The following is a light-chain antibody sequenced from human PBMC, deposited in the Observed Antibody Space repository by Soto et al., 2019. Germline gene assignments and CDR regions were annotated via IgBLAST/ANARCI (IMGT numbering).Light chain of an antibody. CDR1: SSDVGTYNL. CDR3: CSYAGSSYV. J-gene: IGLJ1*01. V-gene: IGLV2-23*02. CDR2: EVT. Sequence: QSALTQPASVSGSPGQSITISCTGSSSDVGTYNLVSWYQQHPGEAPKLMIYEVTKRPSGVSNRFSGSKSGNTAPLTISGLQAEDEADYYCCSYAGSSYVFGTGTKVTVL.